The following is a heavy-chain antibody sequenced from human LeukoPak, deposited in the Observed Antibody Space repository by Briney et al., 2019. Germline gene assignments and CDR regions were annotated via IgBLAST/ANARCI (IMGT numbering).Heavy chain of an antibody. J-gene: IGHJ5*02. V-gene: IGHV3-23*01. CDR2: ISSSGGST. D-gene: IGHD1/OR15-1a*01. CDR3: VFVKRNTNWFDP. Sequence: GESLKISCAASGFTFTSYAMSWVRQAPGKGLEWVSAISSSGGSTYYADSVKGRFTISRDNSKNTLSLQMNNVRAEDTAVYYCVFVKRNTNWFDPWGPGTLVTVSS. CDR1: GFTFTSYA.